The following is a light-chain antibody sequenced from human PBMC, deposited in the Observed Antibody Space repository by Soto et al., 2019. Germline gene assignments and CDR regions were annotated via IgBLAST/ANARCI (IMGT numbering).Light chain of an antibody. CDR2: GAS. V-gene: IGKV3-15*01. Sequence: EIVMTQSPATLYVSPGERATLSCRASQSVSSNLAWSQQKPGQAPRLLIYGASTRATGIPARFSCSGSGTEFTLTISSLQSEDFAVSSCQHYNNWPRTFGQGTKVAIK. CDR3: QHYNNWPRT. J-gene: IGKJ1*01. CDR1: QSVSSN.